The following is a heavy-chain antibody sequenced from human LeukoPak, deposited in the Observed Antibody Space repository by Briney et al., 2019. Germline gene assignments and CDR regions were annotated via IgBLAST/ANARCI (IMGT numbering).Heavy chain of an antibody. J-gene: IGHJ4*02. CDR1: GYTFTGYY. CDR3: ARAAQLAARRTYFDY. D-gene: IGHD6-6*01. CDR2: INPNSGGT. V-gene: IGHV1-2*02. Sequence: ASVKVSRKASGYTFTGYYMHWVRQAPGQGLEWMGWINPNSGGTNYAQKFQGRVTMTRDTSISTAYMELSRLRPDDTAVYYCARAAQLAARRTYFDYWGQGTLVTVSS.